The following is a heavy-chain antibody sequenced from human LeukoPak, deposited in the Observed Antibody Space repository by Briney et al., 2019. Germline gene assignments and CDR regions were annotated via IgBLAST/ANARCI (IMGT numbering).Heavy chain of an antibody. CDR3: AREYSNYVGNWFDP. V-gene: IGHV1-69*05. D-gene: IGHD4-11*01. J-gene: IGHJ5*02. CDR2: IIPIFGTA. CDR1: GGTFSSYA. Sequence: SVKVSCKASGGTFSSYAISWVRQAPGQGLEWMGGIIPIFGTANYAQKFQGRVTITTDESTSTAYMELSSLRSEDTAVYYCAREYSNYVGNWFDPWGQGTLVTVSS.